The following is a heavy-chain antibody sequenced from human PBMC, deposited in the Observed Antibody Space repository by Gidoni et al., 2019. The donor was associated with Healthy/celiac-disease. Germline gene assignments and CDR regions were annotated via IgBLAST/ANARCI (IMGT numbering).Heavy chain of an antibody. V-gene: IGHV3-30*18. CDR1: GFTFSIPG. CDR2: ISYDGSNK. CDR3: AKDEDYDSSGYYGPDYGMDV. D-gene: IGHD3-22*01. J-gene: IGHJ6*02. Sequence: QVQLVESGGGVVQPGRPLRLSCAASGFTFSIPGMHWAGQAPGKGLEWVAVISYDGSNKYYADSVKGRFTISRDNSKNTLYLQMNSLRAEDTAVYYCAKDEDYDSSGYYGPDYGMDVWGQGTTVTVSS.